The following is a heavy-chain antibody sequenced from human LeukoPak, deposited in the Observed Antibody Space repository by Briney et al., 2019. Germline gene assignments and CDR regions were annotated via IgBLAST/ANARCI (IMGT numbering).Heavy chain of an antibody. J-gene: IGHJ4*02. D-gene: IGHD3-22*01. V-gene: IGHV4-59*01. CDR2: LHYTGKT. CDR3: ARGYYDRSGSSNPFDS. Sequence: SETLSLTCTVSGDSISSSYWSWIRQPPGKRLEWVGYLHYTGKTNYNASLNNRATISVDMSKNQFSLTLTSVTLADTAVYYCARGYYDRSGSSNPFDSWGQGTLVTVSA. CDR1: GDSISSSY.